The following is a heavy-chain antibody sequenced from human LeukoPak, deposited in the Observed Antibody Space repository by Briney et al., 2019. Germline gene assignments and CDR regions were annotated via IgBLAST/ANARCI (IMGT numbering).Heavy chain of an antibody. J-gene: IGHJ6*03. CDR3: ARIYITGTTLWSSYYYYYMDV. V-gene: IGHV4-59*01. D-gene: IGHD1-7*01. Sequence: PSETLSLTCTVSGGSISSYYWSWIRQPAGKGLEWIGYIYYSGSTNYNPSLKSRVTISVDTSKNQFSLKLSSVTAADTAVYYCARIYITGTTLWSSYYYYYMDVWGKGTTVTFSS. CDR1: GGSISSYY. CDR2: IYYSGST.